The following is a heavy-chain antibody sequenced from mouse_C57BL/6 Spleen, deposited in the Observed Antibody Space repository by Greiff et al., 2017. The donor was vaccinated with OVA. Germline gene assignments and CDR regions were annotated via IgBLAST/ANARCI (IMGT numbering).Heavy chain of an antibody. CDR1: GYTFTDYE. D-gene: IGHD3-2*02. CDR2: IDPETGGT. CDR3: TRPDSSLWFAY. V-gene: IGHV1-15*01. Sequence: VQLQESGAVLVRPGASVTLSCKASGYTFTDYEMHWVKQTPVHGLEWIGAIDPETGGTAYNQKFKGKAILTADKSSSTAYMELRSLTSEDSAVYYCTRPDSSLWFAYWGQGTLVTVSA. J-gene: IGHJ3*01.